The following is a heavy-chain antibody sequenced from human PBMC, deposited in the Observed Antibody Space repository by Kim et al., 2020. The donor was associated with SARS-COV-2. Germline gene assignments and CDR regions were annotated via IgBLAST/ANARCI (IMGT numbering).Heavy chain of an antibody. CDR2: IIPIFGTA. D-gene: IGHD2-15*01. CDR1: GGTFSSYA. J-gene: IGHJ4*02. CDR3: ARGVVAATLPSFDY. Sequence: SVKVSCKASGGTFSSYAISWVRQAPGQGLEWMGGIIPIFGTANYAQKFQGRVTITADESTSTAYMELSSLRSEDTAVYYWARGVVAATLPSFDYWGQGTLVTVSS. V-gene: IGHV1-69*13.